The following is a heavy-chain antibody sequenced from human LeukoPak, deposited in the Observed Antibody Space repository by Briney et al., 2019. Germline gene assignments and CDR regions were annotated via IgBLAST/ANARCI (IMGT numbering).Heavy chain of an antibody. CDR2: ISGSGGST. CDR3: AKHYYDSSGYYYSTGHFDY. J-gene: IGHJ4*02. D-gene: IGHD3-22*01. V-gene: IGHV3-23*01. CDR1: GFTFSSYA. Sequence: GGSLRLSCAASGFTFSSYAMSWVRQAPGKGLEWVSAISGSGGSTYYADSVKGRFTISRDNSKNTLYLQMNSLRAEDTAVYYCAKHYYDSSGYYYSTGHFDYWGQGTLVTVSS.